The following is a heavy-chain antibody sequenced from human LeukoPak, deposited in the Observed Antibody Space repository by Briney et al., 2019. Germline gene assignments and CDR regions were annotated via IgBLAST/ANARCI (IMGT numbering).Heavy chain of an antibody. J-gene: IGHJ6*03. Sequence: PSETLSLTCTVSGGSISSGGYYWSWIRQPAGKGLEWIGHIYTSEIYNPSLKSRVTISLDTSKNQFSLKLSSVTAADTAVYFCARGLYYYYYMDVWGKGTTVTVSS. CDR3: ARGLYYYYYMDV. V-gene: IGHV4-61*09. CDR2: IYTSE. CDR1: GGSISSGGYY.